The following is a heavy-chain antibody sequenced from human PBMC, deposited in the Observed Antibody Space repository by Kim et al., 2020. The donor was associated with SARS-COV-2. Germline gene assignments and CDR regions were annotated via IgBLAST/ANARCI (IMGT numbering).Heavy chain of an antibody. V-gene: IGHV3-11*06. D-gene: IGHD3-10*01. Sequence: RFTISRDNAKNSLYLQMNSLRAEDTAVYYCARKGRLLWFGELSYDGMDVWGQGTTVTVSS. J-gene: IGHJ6*02. CDR3: ARKGRLLWFGELSYDGMDV.